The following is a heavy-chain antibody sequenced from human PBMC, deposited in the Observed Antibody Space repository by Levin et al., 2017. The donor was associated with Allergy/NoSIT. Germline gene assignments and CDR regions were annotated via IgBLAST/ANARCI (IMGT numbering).Heavy chain of an antibody. Sequence: ASVKVSCAASGFTLSDYAMSWVRQTPGRGLEWVSLISASGGTTYYADSVKGRFTVSRDNSQNTLYLQMNTLRAEDTAIYYCAKDRGTYGGFYFDYWGQGTLVTVSS. CDR1: GFTLSDYA. V-gene: IGHV3-23*01. J-gene: IGHJ4*02. CDR2: ISASGGTT. CDR3: AKDRGTYGGFYFDY. D-gene: IGHD1-26*01.